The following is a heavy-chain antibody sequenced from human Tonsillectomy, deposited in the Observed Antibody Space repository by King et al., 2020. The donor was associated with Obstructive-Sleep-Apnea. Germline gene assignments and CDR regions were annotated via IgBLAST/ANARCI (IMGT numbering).Heavy chain of an antibody. V-gene: IGHV1-69*01. CDR1: GGTFNSYA. D-gene: IGHD3-22*01. J-gene: IGHJ3*02. CDR2: IIPMSGTA. CDR3: ARAYYYDSTGENSAAFDI. Sequence: VQLVESGAEVKKPGSSVQVSCKASGGTFNSYAINWVRQAPGQGLEWMGGIIPMSGTANYAQKFQGRVTITADEFSITAYMQLSSLRSEDTALYYCARAYYYDSTGENSAAFDIWGQGTMVTVSS.